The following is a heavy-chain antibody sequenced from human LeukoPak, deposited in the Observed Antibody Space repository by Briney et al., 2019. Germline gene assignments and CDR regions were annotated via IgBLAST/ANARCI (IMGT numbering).Heavy chain of an antibody. CDR2: ISGSGGKT. CDR3: AKDLEAGATPGEAFDM. D-gene: IGHD1-26*01. J-gene: IGHJ3*02. V-gene: IGHV3-23*01. Sequence: GGSLRLSCAASGLTFSSYAMTWVRQAPGKGLEWASGISGSGGKTYYADSVKGRFTISRDNSKNTLFLQMNSLRAEDTAVYYCAKDLEAGATPGEAFDMWGQGTMVTVSS. CDR1: GLTFSSYA.